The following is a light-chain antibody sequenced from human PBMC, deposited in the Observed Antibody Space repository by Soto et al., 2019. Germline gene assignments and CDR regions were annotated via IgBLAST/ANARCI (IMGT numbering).Light chain of an antibody. V-gene: IGKV1-6*01. CDR3: LQDDNYPWT. Sequence: IQMTQSPSSLSASVGARVTITCQASQDISNYLNWYQQKPGKAPKLLIYAESNLQSGVASRFSGSGSGTDFTLTISSLEPEDFATYYCLQDDNYPWTFGQGTKVDIK. CDR1: QDISNY. J-gene: IGKJ1*01. CDR2: AES.